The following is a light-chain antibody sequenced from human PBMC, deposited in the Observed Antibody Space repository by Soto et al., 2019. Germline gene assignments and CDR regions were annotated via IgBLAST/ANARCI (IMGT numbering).Light chain of an antibody. Sequence: EIVMTQSPATLSVSPGERATLSCRASQSVSSNLAWYQQKPAQAPRLLIYGASTRATGIPARFSGSGSGTEFNLTISSLQSEDFAVYDCQQYNNWPPYTFGQGTKLDIK. J-gene: IGKJ2*01. CDR1: QSVSSN. V-gene: IGKV3-15*01. CDR3: QQYNNWPPYT. CDR2: GAS.